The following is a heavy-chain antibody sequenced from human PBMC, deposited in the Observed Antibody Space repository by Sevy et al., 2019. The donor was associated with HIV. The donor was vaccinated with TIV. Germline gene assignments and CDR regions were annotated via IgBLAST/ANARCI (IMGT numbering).Heavy chain of an antibody. V-gene: IGHV3-7*01. Sequence: GGSLRLSCAASGFTFSSYWMSWVRQAPGKGLEWVANIKQNGSEKYYVDSVKGRFTISRDNAKNSLYLQMNSLRAEDTAVYYCARIVAAAGGEFDYWGQGTLVTVSS. D-gene: IGHD6-13*01. CDR1: GFTFSSYW. CDR2: IKQNGSEK. CDR3: ARIVAAAGGEFDY. J-gene: IGHJ4*02.